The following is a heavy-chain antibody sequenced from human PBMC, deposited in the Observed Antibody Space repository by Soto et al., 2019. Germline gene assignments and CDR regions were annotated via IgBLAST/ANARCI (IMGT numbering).Heavy chain of an antibody. CDR1: GYTFTNYG. CDR3: ASRSGQLPYYFDY. D-gene: IGHD6-6*01. CDR2: ISAYKGNT. Sequence: ASVKVSCKAFGYTFTNYGISWVRQAPGQGLEWMGWISAYKGNTNYAQKFQGRVTMTTDTSTSTAYMELRSLRSDDTAVYYCASRSGQLPYYFDYWGQGTLVTVSS. V-gene: IGHV1-18*01. J-gene: IGHJ4*02.